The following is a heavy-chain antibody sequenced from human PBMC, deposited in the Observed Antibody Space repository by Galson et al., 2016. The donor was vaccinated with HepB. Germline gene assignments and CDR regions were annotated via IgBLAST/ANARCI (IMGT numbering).Heavy chain of an antibody. CDR3: AGGYHGSGSYYAY. Sequence: SLRLSCAASGFTFSSYAMSWVRQAPGKGLEWVSVISNSGGSTYYADSVKGRFTISRDNSKNTLYLQMNSLRAEDTAAYYCAGGYHGSGSYYAYWGQGTLVTVSS. V-gene: IGHV3-23*01. J-gene: IGHJ4*02. CDR2: ISNSGGST. CDR1: GFTFSSYA. D-gene: IGHD3-10*01.